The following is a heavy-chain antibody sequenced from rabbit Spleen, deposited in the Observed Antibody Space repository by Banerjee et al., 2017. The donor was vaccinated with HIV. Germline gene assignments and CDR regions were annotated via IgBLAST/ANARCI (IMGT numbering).Heavy chain of an antibody. CDR3: ARDTSSSFSSYGMDL. CDR2: IAAGSSGST. D-gene: IGHD1-1*01. J-gene: IGHJ6*01. CDR1: GFSFISGYY. V-gene: IGHV1S45*01. Sequence: QEQLVESGGGLVQPEGSLTLTCTASGFSFISGYYMCWVRQAPGKGLEWIACIAAGSSGSTYYATWAKGRFTISKTSSTTVTLQMTSLTAADTATYFCARDTSSSFSSYGMDLWGQGTLVSVS.